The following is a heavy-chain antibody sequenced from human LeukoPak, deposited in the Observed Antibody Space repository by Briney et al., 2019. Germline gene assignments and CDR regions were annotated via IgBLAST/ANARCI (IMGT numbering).Heavy chain of an antibody. Sequence: GGSLRLSCAASGFTFSSYSMNWVRQAPGKGLEWVSSISSSSSYIYYADSVKGRFTISRDNAKNSLYLQMNSLRAEDTAVYYCARDGYDYVWGSYRNFFDYWGQGTLVTVSS. J-gene: IGHJ4*02. CDR2: ISSSSSYI. CDR1: GFTFSSYS. V-gene: IGHV3-21*01. CDR3: ARDGYDYVWGSYRNFFDY. D-gene: IGHD3-16*02.